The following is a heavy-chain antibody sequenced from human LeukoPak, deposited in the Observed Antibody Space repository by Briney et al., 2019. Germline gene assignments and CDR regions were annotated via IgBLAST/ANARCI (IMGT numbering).Heavy chain of an antibody. J-gene: IGHJ4*02. V-gene: IGHV3-73*01. CDR2: IRSKANSYAT. CDR3: TRGYYYDSSGYPKDY. D-gene: IGHD3-22*01. CDR1: GFTFSGSA. Sequence: GGSLRLSCAASGFTFSGSAMHWVRQASGKGLEWVGRIRSKANSYATAYAASVKGRFTISRDGSKNTAYLQMNSLKTEDTAVYYCTRGYYYDSSGYPKDYWGQGTLVTVSS.